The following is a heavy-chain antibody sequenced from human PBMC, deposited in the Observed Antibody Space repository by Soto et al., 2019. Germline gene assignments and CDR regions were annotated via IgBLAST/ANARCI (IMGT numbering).Heavy chain of an antibody. D-gene: IGHD1-7*01. Sequence: QVQLVQSGAEVKKPGSSVKVSCKASGGTFSSYAISWVRQAPGQGLEWMGGIIPIFGTANYAQKFQGRVTITADESTSTAYMERSSRRSEDTAVYYCARDRWNYRGGYYGMDVWGQGTTVTVSS. CDR2: IIPIFGTA. CDR3: ARDRWNYRGGYYGMDV. J-gene: IGHJ6*02. CDR1: GGTFSSYA. V-gene: IGHV1-69*12.